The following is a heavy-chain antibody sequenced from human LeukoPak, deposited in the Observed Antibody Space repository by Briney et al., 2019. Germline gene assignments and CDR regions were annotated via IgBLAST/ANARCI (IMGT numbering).Heavy chain of an antibody. CDR3: ERPISSQGYFGVVID. V-gene: IGHV4-38-2*01. Sequence: PSETLSLTCAVSGYSISSASYWGWIRQPPGKGLEWIGNIYHSGSPYYNPSLKSRVTISVDTSKNQFSLKLSSVTAADTAVYYCERPISSQGYFGVVIDWGQGTLVTVSS. D-gene: IGHD3-3*01. CDR2: IYHSGSP. CDR1: GYSISSASY. J-gene: IGHJ4*02.